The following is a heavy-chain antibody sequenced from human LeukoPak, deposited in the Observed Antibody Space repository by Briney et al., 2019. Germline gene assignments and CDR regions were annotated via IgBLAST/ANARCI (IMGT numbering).Heavy chain of an antibody. Sequence: SQTLSLTCTVSGGSISSRDYYWSWIRQPPGKGLEWIGYIFYSGSTYYNLSLKSRVTISVDTSKNQFSLKVISVTAADSAVYYCARVFQVGTTAKFDSWGQGTLVTVSS. CDR2: IFYSGST. CDR3: ARVFQVGTTAKFDS. V-gene: IGHV4-30-4*08. CDR1: GGSISSRDYY. D-gene: IGHD1-26*01. J-gene: IGHJ4*02.